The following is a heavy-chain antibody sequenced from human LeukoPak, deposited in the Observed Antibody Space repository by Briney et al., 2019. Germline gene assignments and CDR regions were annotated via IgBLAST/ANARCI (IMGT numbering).Heavy chain of an antibody. D-gene: IGHD3-22*01. J-gene: IGHJ4*02. CDR1: GFTFRSYS. V-gene: IGHV3-7*01. Sequence: PGGSLRLSCAASGFTFRSYSMNWVRQAPGKGLEWVANIKQDGSEKYYVDSVKGRFTISRDNAKNSLYLQMNSLRAEDTAVYYCARDLGYYYDSSGYPPFDYWGQGTLVTVSS. CDR2: IKQDGSEK. CDR3: ARDLGYYYDSSGYPPFDY.